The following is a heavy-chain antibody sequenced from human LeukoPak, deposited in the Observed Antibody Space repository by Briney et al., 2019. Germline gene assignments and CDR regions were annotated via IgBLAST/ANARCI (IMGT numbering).Heavy chain of an antibody. CDR1: GYTFTSYG. J-gene: IGHJ6*02. V-gene: IGHV1-18*01. Sequence: ASVKVSCKASGYTFTSYGISWVRQAPGQGLEWMGWISAYNGNTNNAQKLQGRVTMTTDTSTSTAYMELRSLRSDDTAVYYCARGGVEGGGSYWGYYYYYGMDVWGQGTTVTVSS. CDR3: ARGGVEGGGSYWGYYYYYGMDV. D-gene: IGHD1-26*01. CDR2: ISAYNGNT.